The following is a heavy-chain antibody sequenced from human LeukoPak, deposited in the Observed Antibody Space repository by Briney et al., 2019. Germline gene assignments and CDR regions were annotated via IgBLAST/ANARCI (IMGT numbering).Heavy chain of an antibody. Sequence: ASVKVSCKASGYTFTGYYMHWVRQAPGQGLEWMGWINPNSGGTNYAQKFQGRVTMTRDTSISTAYMELSRLRSDDTAVYYCAREIGGYSSGWYGYWGQGTLVTVSS. D-gene: IGHD6-19*01. J-gene: IGHJ4*02. V-gene: IGHV1-2*02. CDR2: INPNSGGT. CDR3: AREIGGYSSGWYGY. CDR1: GYTFTGYY.